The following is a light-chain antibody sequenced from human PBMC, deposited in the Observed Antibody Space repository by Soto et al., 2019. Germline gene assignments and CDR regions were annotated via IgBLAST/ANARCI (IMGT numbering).Light chain of an antibody. CDR2: GAS. V-gene: IGKV3-20*01. CDR3: QQYGSSPPDT. CDR1: ESVSSTY. Sequence: EIVLTQSPGTLSLSPGDRATRSCRASESVSSTYLAWYQQKPVQAPRLLIYGASSRASGIPDRFRGSGSGTDFTLTISRLEPEDFAVYDCQQYGSSPPDTFGGGTKVEIK. J-gene: IGKJ4*01.